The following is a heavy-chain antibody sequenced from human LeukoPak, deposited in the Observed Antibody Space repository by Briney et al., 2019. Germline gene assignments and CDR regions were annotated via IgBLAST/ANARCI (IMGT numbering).Heavy chain of an antibody. CDR2: ISGSGGST. J-gene: IGHJ4*02. D-gene: IGHD4-17*01. Sequence: PGGSLRLSCAASGFTFSSYAMSWFRQAPGKGLEGVSGISGSGGSTYYADSVKGRFTISRDNSKNTLYLQMNSLRADETAIYYCARAPGGFHGDYSPIAYWGQGTLVTVSS. CDR1: GFTFSSYA. V-gene: IGHV3-23*01. CDR3: ARAPGGFHGDYSPIAY.